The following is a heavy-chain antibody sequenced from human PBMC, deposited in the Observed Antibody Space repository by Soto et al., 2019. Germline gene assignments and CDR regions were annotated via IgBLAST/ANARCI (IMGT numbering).Heavy chain of an antibody. CDR2: VYTSETT. V-gene: IGHV4-4*07. J-gene: IGHJ6*02. Sequence: QVQLQESGPGLVKPSETLSLTCTVSGGSMSGYYWSWIRQSAGKGLEWIVRVYTSETTYYNPSLKSRVTMSLDTSKNQFSLNLYSLTAADTAVYYCAGNIAAAGRRYYGMDVWGQGTTVTVSS. CDR1: GGSMSGYY. CDR3: AGNIAAAGRRYYGMDV. D-gene: IGHD6-13*01.